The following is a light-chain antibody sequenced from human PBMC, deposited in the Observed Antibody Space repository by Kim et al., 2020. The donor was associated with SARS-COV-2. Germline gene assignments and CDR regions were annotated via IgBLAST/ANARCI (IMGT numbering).Light chain of an antibody. CDR1: KLGDKY. CDR3: QAWDSSTEV. J-gene: IGLJ2*01. CDR2: QDS. Sequence: SCELTQPPSVSVSPGQTASITCSGDKLGDKYACWYQQKPGQSPVLVIYQDSKRPSGIPERFSGSNSGNTATLTISGTQAMDEADYHCQAWDSSTEVFGGG. V-gene: IGLV3-1*01.